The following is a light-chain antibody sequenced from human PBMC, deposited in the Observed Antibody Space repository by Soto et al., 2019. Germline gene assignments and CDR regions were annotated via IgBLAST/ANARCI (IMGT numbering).Light chain of an antibody. Sequence: QSALTQPASVSGSPGQSITISCTGTSTDVGGYNYVSWYQQHPGKAPKLMIYEVNNRPSGVSDRFSGSKSGNTASLTISGLHAEDEADYYCSSYTRSATLGVFGGGTKLTVL. J-gene: IGLJ3*02. V-gene: IGLV2-14*01. CDR2: EVN. CDR3: SSYTRSATLGV. CDR1: STDVGGYNY.